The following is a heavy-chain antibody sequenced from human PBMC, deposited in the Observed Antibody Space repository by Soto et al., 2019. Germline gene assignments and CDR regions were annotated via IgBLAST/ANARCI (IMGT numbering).Heavy chain of an antibody. J-gene: IGHJ6*02. CDR3: ARGEYRSGGSWGYKNYYYGMDV. CDR2: INHSGST. Sequence: PSETLSLTCAVYGGSFSGYYWSWIRQPPGKGLEWIGEINHSGSTNYNPSLKSRVTISVDTSKNQFSLNLSSVTAADTAVYYCARGEYRSGGSWGYKNYYYGMDVWGQGTTVTVSS. V-gene: IGHV4-34*01. D-gene: IGHD2-15*01. CDR1: GGSFSGYY.